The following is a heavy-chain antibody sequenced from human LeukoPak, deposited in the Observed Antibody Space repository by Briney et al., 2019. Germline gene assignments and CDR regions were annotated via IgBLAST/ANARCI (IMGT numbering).Heavy chain of an antibody. J-gene: IGHJ6*03. CDR3: ASVLRGVIRNYYYYYMDV. V-gene: IGHV4-34*01. CDR1: GGSFSSKC. Sequence: PWETLSLIWSGYGGSFSSKCWRWIRQTPGKGLEWMGEVDHSGSTNYSPSLKSRFTISVDTSKNQFSLKLSSVTAADTAVYYCASVLRGVIRNYYYYYMDVWGKGTTVIVSS. CDR2: VDHSGST. D-gene: IGHD3-10*01.